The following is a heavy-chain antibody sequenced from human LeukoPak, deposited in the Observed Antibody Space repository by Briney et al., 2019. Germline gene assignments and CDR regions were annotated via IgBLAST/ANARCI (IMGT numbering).Heavy chain of an antibody. CDR3: ASLYCSAGSCFVDY. V-gene: IGHV3-53*01. D-gene: IGHD2-15*01. Sequence: PGGSLRLSCAVSGFTISDNYISWVRQAPGKGLEWVSVIYSRGSTSYTDSVKGRFTISRDNSKNTVYLQMNSLRAEDTAVYYCASLYCSAGSCFVDYWGQGTLVSVSA. CDR2: IYSRGST. CDR1: GFTISDNY. J-gene: IGHJ4*02.